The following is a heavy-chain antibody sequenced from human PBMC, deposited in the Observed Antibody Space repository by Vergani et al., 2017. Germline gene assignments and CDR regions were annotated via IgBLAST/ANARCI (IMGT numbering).Heavy chain of an antibody. J-gene: IGHJ4*02. Sequence: QITLKESGPTLVKPTQPLTLTCTFSGFSLSTSGVGVGWIRKPPGKALEWLALIYWNDDKRYSPSLKSRLTITKDTSKTQVVLTMTNMDPVDTATYYCAHIKLITIFGVVITPYVDYWGQGTLVTVSS. CDR2: IYWNDDK. CDR3: AHIKLITIFGVVITPYVDY. CDR1: GFSLSTSGVG. D-gene: IGHD3-3*01. V-gene: IGHV2-5*01.